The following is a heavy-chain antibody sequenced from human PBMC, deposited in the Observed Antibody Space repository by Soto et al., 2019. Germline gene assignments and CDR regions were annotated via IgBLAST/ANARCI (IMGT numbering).Heavy chain of an antibody. CDR3: TRVVAAAGDH. J-gene: IGHJ4*02. Sequence: EVQVVESGGAWVQPGRSLRLSCSTSGFTFGAYTMTWFRQAPGKGLEWVAFIRGEAYGGTTEYAASVKGRFTVSRDNSKGVAYLEMNNLKSDDTAVYYCTRVVAAAGDHWGRGTLVTVSS. D-gene: IGHD6-13*01. CDR2: IRGEAYGGTT. V-gene: IGHV3-49*03. CDR1: GFTFGAYT.